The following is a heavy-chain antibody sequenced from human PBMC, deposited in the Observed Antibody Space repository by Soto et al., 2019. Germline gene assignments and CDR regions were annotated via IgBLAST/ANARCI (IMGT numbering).Heavy chain of an antibody. J-gene: IGHJ4*02. Sequence: GGSLRLSCAASGFTFRDAWMSWVRQAPGKGLEWVGRIKSESDGGTTDYAEPVKGRFSISRDDSENTVYLQMNSLKPEDTAVYYCSTDWRWGQGTLVTVSS. CDR3: STDWR. V-gene: IGHV3-15*01. CDR1: GFTFRDAW. CDR2: IKSESDGGTT.